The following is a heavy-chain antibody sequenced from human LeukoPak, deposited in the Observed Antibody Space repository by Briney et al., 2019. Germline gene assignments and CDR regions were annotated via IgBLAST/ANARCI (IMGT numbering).Heavy chain of an antibody. Sequence: GGSLRLSCAASGFTFRSYGKHCVRQAPGRALEWVAVISYDGSNKYYADSVKGRFTISRGNSKNTLYLQMNSLRAEDTAVYYCAKDLSAYCGGDCSFDYWGQGTLVTVSS. D-gene: IGHD2-21*02. V-gene: IGHV3-30*18. CDR3: AKDLSAYCGGDCSFDY. CDR1: GFTFRSYG. J-gene: IGHJ4*02. CDR2: ISYDGSNK.